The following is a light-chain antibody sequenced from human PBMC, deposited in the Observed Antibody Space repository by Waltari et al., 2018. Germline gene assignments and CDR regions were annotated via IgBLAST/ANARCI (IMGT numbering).Light chain of an antibody. J-gene: IGLJ1*01. Sequence: QSVLTQPPSASGTPGQRVTISCSGSSSNIGSNYVYWYQHLPGTTPKLLISRNVQRPSGVPDRFSGSKSGTSASLDISGLRSEDEGDYYCAAWDGGVSGPHVFGTGTKVTVL. CDR2: RNV. CDR1: SSNIGSNY. V-gene: IGLV1-47*01. CDR3: AAWDGGVSGPHV.